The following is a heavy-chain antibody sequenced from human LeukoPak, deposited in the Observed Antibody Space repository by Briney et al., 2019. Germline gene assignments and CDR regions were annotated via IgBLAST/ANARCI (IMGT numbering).Heavy chain of an antibody. J-gene: IGHJ4*02. V-gene: IGHV3-48*02. CDR1: GFAFSTFG. CDR2: ISSSSTNI. CDR3: ASKLALGY. Sequence: GGSLRLSCAASGFAFSTFGMNWVRRAPGKGLEWVSYISSSSTNIYYADSVKGRFTISRDNAKNSLYLQMNSLRDEDTAVYYCASKLALGYWGQGTLVTVSS.